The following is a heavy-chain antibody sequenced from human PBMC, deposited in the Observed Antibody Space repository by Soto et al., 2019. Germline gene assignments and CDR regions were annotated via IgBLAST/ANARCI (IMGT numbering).Heavy chain of an antibody. D-gene: IGHD2-15*01. Sequence: GGSLRLSCAASGFTVSSKYMTWVRQAPGKGLEWVSVISGSGGATYYADSVKGRFTISRDNSKNTLYLQLNNLRAEDSAVYFCAKRPQDCSGGTCYRNYFDYWGQGTAVTVSS. CDR1: GFTVSSKY. CDR3: AKRPQDCSGGTCYRNYFDY. V-gene: IGHV3-23*01. CDR2: ISGSGGAT. J-gene: IGHJ4*02.